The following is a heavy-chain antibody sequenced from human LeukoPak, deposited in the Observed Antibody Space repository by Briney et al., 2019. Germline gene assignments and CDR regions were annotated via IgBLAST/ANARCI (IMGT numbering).Heavy chain of an antibody. CDR1: GFTFSSYG. V-gene: IGHV3-30*18. CDR2: ISYDARSN. D-gene: IGHD3-9*01. Sequence: GGSLRLSCVTSGFTFSSYGMHWVRQVPGKGLEWVAVISYDARSNYHVDSVKGRFTISRDNSKNTLYLQMNSLRAEDTAVYYCAKVYDWLLFDYWGQGTLVTVSS. CDR3: AKVYDWLLFDY. J-gene: IGHJ4*02.